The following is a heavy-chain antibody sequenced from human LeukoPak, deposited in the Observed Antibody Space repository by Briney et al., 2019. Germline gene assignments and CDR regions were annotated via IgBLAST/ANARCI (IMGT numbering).Heavy chain of an antibody. CDR1: QFTFSTAW. J-gene: IGHJ4*02. D-gene: IGHD5-12*01. V-gene: IGHV3-15*01. Sequence: GGSLRLSCAASQFTFSTAWMSWVRQTPEKGLEWVGRIKGKTDGGATDYAAPVEGRFTISRDDSKNTVYLQMNSLKTEDTAVYYCATLATGVTSWGPGTLVTVSS. CDR2: IKGKTDGGAT. CDR3: ATLATGVTS.